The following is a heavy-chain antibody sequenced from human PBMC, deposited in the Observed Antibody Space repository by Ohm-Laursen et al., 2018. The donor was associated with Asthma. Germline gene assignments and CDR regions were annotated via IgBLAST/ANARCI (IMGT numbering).Heavy chain of an antibody. J-gene: IGHJ6*02. CDR1: GFTFSSYG. D-gene: IGHD4/OR15-4a*01. CDR2: ISSSSSYT. CDR3: AKVGLTYYNAMDV. Sequence: SLRLSCAAFGFTFSSYGMHWVRQAPGKELEWVSYISSSSSYTNYADSVKGRFTTSRDNSKSTMYLQMNSLRAEDTAVYYCAKVGLTYYNAMDVWGQGTTVTVSS. V-gene: IGHV3-21*05.